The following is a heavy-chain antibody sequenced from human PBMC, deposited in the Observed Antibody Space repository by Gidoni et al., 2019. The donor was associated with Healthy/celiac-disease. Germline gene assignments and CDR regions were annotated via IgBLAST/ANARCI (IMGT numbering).Heavy chain of an antibody. CDR3: VKVGYYYDSSGFDDAFDI. CDR1: GFTFSSDW. D-gene: IGHD3-22*01. V-gene: IGHV3-7*01. Sequence: EVQLVESGGGLVQPGGSLRLSCAASGFTFSSDWMSWVRQAPGKGLEWVANIKQDGSEKYYVDSVKGRFTISRDNAKNSLYLQRNSLRAEDTAVYYCVKVGYYYDSSGFDDAFDIWGQGTMVTVSS. J-gene: IGHJ3*02. CDR2: IKQDGSEK.